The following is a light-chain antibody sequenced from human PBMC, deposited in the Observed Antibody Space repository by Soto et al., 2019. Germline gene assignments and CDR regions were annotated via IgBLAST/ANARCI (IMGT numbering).Light chain of an antibody. CDR2: DAS. CDR1: QSVANS. CDR3: LQRSNWPYT. V-gene: IGKV3-11*01. Sequence: EIVLTQSPATLSLSPGERATLSCRASQSVANSLAWYQQKPGQAPRLLIYDASNRAAGIPARFSGSGSGTDFTLTISSLEPEDFAVYYCLQRSNWPYTFGQGTKLEIK. J-gene: IGKJ2*01.